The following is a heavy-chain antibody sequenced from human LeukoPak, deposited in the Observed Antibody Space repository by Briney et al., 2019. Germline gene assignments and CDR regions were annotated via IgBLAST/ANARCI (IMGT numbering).Heavy chain of an antibody. CDR1: GFTFSTYA. Sequence: GGSLRLSCAASGFTFSTYAMTWVRQAPGKGLEWVSVIYSSGSTYYTDSVKGRFTISRDNSKNTLYLQMNSLRAEDTAVYYCAREVQSFFDYWGQGSLVTVSS. J-gene: IGHJ4*02. CDR3: AREVQSFFDY. V-gene: IGHV3-53*01. CDR2: IYSSGST.